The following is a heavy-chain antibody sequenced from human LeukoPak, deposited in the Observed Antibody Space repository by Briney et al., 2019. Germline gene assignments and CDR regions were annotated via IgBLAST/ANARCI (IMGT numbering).Heavy chain of an antibody. Sequence: PSETLSLTCTVSGDSISSSSYYWGWIRQPPGKGLEWIGNIYYTGSTSYNPSLKSRVTISVDASKSQFSLKLISVTAADTAVYYCARRKFGSSCRDYWGQGTLVTVSS. J-gene: IGHJ4*02. CDR1: GDSISSSSYY. CDR3: ARRKFGSSCRDY. CDR2: IYYTGST. D-gene: IGHD6-6*01. V-gene: IGHV4-39*01.